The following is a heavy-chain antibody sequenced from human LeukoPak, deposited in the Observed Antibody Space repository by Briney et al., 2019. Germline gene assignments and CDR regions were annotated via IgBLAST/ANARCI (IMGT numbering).Heavy chain of an antibody. V-gene: IGHV3-23*01. CDR3: AKDRQYSYGYPVYFEY. CDR1: GFTFNNYA. CDR2: ISGSGGST. D-gene: IGHD5-18*01. Sequence: GGSLRLSCAASGFTFNNYAMSWVPHAPGKGLEWVSAISGSGGSTFYADSVKGRFTISRDNSKNTLYLQMNSLRAEDTAVYYCAKDRQYSYGYPVYFEYWGQGTLVTVSS. J-gene: IGHJ4*02.